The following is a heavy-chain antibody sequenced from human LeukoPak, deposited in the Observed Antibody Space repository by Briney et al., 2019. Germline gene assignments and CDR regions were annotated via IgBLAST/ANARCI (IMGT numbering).Heavy chain of an antibody. J-gene: IGHJ5*02. CDR2: IYYSGST. CDR1: GGSISSGGYY. V-gene: IGHV4-31*03. Sequence: PSQTLSLTCTVSGGSISSGGYYWSWIRQHPGKGLEWIGYIYYSGSTYYNPSLKSRVTISVDTSKNQFSLKLSSVTAADTAVYYCARGVFYCTNGVCYSGNWFDPWGQGTLVTVSS. D-gene: IGHD2-8*01. CDR3: ARGVFYCTNGVCYSGNWFDP.